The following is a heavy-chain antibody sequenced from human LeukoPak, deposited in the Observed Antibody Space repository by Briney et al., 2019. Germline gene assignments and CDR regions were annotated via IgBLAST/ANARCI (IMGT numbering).Heavy chain of an antibody. CDR2: ISRSGDYM. Sequence: GGSLRLSCAASGFTFSSYWMSWVRQSPGKGLEWVSHISRSGDYMNYADSVKGRFTISRDNAENSLYLQMNSLSAEDTAIYYCARDGTGWKFDYWGQGILVTVSS. CDR1: GFTFSSYW. V-gene: IGHV3-21*04. D-gene: IGHD6-19*01. CDR3: ARDGTGWKFDY. J-gene: IGHJ4*02.